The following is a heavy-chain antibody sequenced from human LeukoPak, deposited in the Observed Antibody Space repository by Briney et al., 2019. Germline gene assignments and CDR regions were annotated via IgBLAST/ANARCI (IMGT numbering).Heavy chain of an antibody. V-gene: IGHV3-21*01. D-gene: IGHD6-19*01. J-gene: IGHJ5*02. CDR2: IIISSSNI. CDR3: ARDPSSGWYLKGWFDP. CDR1: GFTSSRYS. Sequence: GGSLRLSCAAPGFTSSRYSMNWVPQAPGRGLEWVSPIIISSSNIYYADSVKGRFTISRYNAKNSLYLQMNSLRAEDTAVYYCARDPSSGWYLKGWFDPWGQGTLVTVSS.